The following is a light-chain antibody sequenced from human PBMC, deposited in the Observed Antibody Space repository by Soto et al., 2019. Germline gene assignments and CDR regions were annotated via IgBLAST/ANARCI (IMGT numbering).Light chain of an antibody. CDR3: CSYAGTYSPV. CDR1: SSDVGAYNF. Sequence: QSALTQPPSVSGSPGQSVTISRTGTSSDVGAYNFVSWYQQHPGKAPKLIIFDVSARPSGVPDRFSGSKSGNTASLTISGLQADDEADYYCCSYAGTYSPVLGGGTKLTVL. J-gene: IGLJ2*01. V-gene: IGLV2-11*01. CDR2: DVS.